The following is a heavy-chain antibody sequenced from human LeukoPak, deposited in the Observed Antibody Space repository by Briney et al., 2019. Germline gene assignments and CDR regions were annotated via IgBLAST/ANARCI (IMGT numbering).Heavy chain of an antibody. CDR1: GLTFDDYA. J-gene: IGHJ6*03. CDR3: AKDGKRTDYYDCSGYNGFAYYYYMYV. Sequence: PGGSLRLSCAASGLTFDDYAMHWVPQATGKGLEWVSLISWDGGSTYYADSVKGRFTISRDNSKNSLYLQMSSLRDEDTALYYCAKDGKRTDYYDCSGYNGFAYYYYMYVCGKGTTVTVSS. D-gene: IGHD3-22*01. CDR2: ISWDGGST. V-gene: IGHV3-43D*04.